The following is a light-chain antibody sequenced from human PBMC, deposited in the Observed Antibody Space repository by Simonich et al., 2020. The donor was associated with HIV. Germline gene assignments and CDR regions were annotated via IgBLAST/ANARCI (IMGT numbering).Light chain of an antibody. J-gene: IGKJ1*01. CDR2: KGS. CDR3: MQGTHWPRT. V-gene: IGKV2-30*02. Sequence: DVVMTQSPLSLPVTLGQPASISCRSSQSLVHSDGNTYCNWFQQRPGQSPRRLIYKGSNRDSGVPDRFSGSGSGTDFTLKISRVEAEDVGVYYCMQGTHWPRTFGQGTKVEIK. CDR1: QSLVHSDGNTY.